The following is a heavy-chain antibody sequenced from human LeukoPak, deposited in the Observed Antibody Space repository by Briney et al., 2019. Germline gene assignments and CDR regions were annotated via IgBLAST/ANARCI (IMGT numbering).Heavy chain of an antibody. Sequence: GGSLRLSCAASGFTFSSYSMNWVRQAPGKGLEWVSYISSSSSTIYYADSVKGRFTISRDNAKNSLYLQMNSLRAEDTAVYYCARDVHYYGSGGPYYYYYMDVWGKGTTVTVSS. CDR3: ARDVHYYGSGGPYYYYYMDV. CDR2: ISSSSSTI. CDR1: GFTFSSYS. V-gene: IGHV3-48*01. J-gene: IGHJ6*03. D-gene: IGHD3-10*01.